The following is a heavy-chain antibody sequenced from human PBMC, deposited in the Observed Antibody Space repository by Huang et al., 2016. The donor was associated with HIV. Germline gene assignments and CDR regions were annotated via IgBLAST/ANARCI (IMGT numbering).Heavy chain of an antibody. J-gene: IGHJ5*02. CDR1: GESLGTYY. V-gene: IGHV4-34*01. D-gene: IGHD3-10*01. Sequence: QVQLQQWGAGLLKPSETLALTCAVYGESLGTYYWAWIRRPPGKGLQWIGEVNDGGDINYNPALESRVTMSVDTSRNQVSLTLTSMTAADTATYYCARRFRVAATRKWFDPWGQGTLVSVSS. CDR2: VNDGGDI. CDR3: ARRFRVAATRKWFDP.